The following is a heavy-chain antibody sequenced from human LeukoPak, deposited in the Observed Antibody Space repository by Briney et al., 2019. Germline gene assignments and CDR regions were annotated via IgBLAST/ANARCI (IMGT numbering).Heavy chain of an antibody. CDR3: AKDLGSGSWAYYFDY. D-gene: IGHD3-10*01. CDR1: GFTFSSYG. Sequence: GGPLRLSCAASGFTFSSYGMYWVRQAPGKGLEWVAVISYDGSNKYYADSVKGRFTISRDNSKNTLYLQMNSLRAEDTAVYYCAKDLGSGSWAYYFDYWGQGTLVTVSS. V-gene: IGHV3-30*18. CDR2: ISYDGSNK. J-gene: IGHJ4*02.